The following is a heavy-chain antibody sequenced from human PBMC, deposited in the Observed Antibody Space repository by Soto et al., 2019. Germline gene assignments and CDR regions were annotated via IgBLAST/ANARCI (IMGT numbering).Heavy chain of an antibody. J-gene: IGHJ6*03. V-gene: IGHV3-23*01. CDR2: ISGSGGST. Sequence: GGSLRLSCAASGFTFSSYAMSWVRQAPGKGLEWVSAISGSGGSTYYADSVKGRFTISRDNSKNTLYLQMNSLRAEDTAVYYCAKEQPPRQALFGSLPVMEVWGKGTTVTVSS. CDR1: GFTFSSYA. D-gene: IGHD2-21*02. CDR3: AKEQPPRQALFGSLPVMEV.